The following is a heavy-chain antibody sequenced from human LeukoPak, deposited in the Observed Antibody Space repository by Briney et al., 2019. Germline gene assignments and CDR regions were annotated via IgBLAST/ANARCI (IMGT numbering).Heavy chain of an antibody. Sequence: SETLSLTCTVSGGSISSYYWSWIRQPPGKGLEWIGYIYYSGSTNYNPSLKSRVAISVDTSKNQFSLKLSSVTAADTAVYYCARCIAVAGAFDYWGQGTLVTVSS. CDR2: IYYSGST. CDR3: ARCIAVAGAFDY. J-gene: IGHJ4*02. V-gene: IGHV4-59*01. CDR1: GGSISSYY. D-gene: IGHD6-19*01.